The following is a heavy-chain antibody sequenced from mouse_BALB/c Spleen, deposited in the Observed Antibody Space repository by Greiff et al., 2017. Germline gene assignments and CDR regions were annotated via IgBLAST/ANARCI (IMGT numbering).Heavy chain of an antibody. J-gene: IGHJ2*01. V-gene: IGHV5-9-3*01. D-gene: IGHD2-1*01. Sequence: EVKLMESGGGLVKPGGSLKLSCAASGFTFSSYAMYWVRQTPEKRLEWVATISIGGSYTYYPDSVKGRFTISRDNSKNTLYLQMSSLRSEDTAMYYCARQGGNYDYFDYWGQGTTLTVSA. CDR3: ARQGGNYDYFDY. CDR1: GFTFSSYA. CDR2: ISIGGSYT.